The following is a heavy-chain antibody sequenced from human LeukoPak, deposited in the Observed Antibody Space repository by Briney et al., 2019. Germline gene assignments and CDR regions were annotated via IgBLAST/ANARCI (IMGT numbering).Heavy chain of an antibody. CDR3: ARAGAGRAPFDY. CDR2: IYTSGST. CDR1: GGSISSGSYY. Sequence: SETLSLTCTVSGGSISSGSYYWSWIRQPAGKGLEWIGRIYTSGSTNYNPSLKSRVTISVDTSKNQFSLKLSSVTAADTAVYYCARAGAGRAPFDYWGRGTLVTVSS. J-gene: IGHJ4*02. V-gene: IGHV4-61*02. D-gene: IGHD1-1*01.